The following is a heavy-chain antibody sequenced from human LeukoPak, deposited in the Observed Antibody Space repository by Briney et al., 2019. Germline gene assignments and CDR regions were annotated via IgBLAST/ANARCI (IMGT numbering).Heavy chain of an antibody. D-gene: IGHD3-3*01. CDR3: ARGDFWSGYWGPFDY. V-gene: IGHV4-61*01. Sequence: PSETLSLTCLVSGGSVSSATYFWSWIRQPPGKGLEWIGYIYYSGSTNYNPSLKSRVTISIDTSKNQFTLKLSSVTAADTAVYYCARGDFWSGYWGPFDYWGQGTLVTVSS. CDR2: IYYSGST. CDR1: GGSVSSATYF. J-gene: IGHJ4*02.